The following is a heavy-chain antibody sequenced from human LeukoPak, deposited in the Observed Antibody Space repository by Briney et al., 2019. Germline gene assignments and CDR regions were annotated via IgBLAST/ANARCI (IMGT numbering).Heavy chain of an antibody. Sequence: GRSLRLSCAASGFTFDDYAMHWVRQAPGKGLEWVSGISWNSGSIGYADPVKGRFTISRDNAKNSLYLQMNSLRAEDTALYYCAKAETRMWYYFDYWGQGTLVTVSS. V-gene: IGHV3-9*01. D-gene: IGHD2-21*01. CDR1: GFTFDDYA. CDR2: ISWNSGSI. J-gene: IGHJ4*02. CDR3: AKAETRMWYYFDY.